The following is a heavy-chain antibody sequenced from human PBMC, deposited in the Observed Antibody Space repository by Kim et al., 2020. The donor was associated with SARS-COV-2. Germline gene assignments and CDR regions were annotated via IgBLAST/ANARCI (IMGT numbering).Heavy chain of an antibody. D-gene: IGHD6-6*01. CDR1: GYTFTSYY. CDR3: ARDLSRYSSSSNYYYYGMDV. CDR2: INPSGGST. V-gene: IGHV1-46*01. Sequence: ASVKVSCKASGYTFTSYYMHWVRQAPGQGLEWMGIINPSGGSTSYAQKFQGRVTMTRDTSTSTVYMELSSLRSEDTAVYYCARDLSRYSSSSNYYYYGMDVWGQGTTVTVSS. J-gene: IGHJ6*02.